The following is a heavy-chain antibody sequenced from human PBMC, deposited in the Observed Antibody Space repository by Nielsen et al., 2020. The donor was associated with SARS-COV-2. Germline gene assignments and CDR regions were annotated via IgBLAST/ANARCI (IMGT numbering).Heavy chain of an antibody. V-gene: IGHV3-74*01. CDR2: INSDGSST. J-gene: IGHJ5*02. Sequence: GESLKISCAASGFTFSSYWMHWVRQAPGKGLVWVSRINSDGSSTSYADSVKGRFTISRDNAKNTLYLQMNSLRAEDTAVYYCARDYGDYWFDPWGQGTLVTVSS. CDR3: ARDYGDYWFDP. D-gene: IGHD4-17*01. CDR1: GFTFSSYW.